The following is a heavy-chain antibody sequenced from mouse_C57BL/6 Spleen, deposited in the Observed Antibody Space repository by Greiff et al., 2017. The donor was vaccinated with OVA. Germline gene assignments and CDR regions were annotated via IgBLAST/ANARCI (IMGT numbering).Heavy chain of an antibody. J-gene: IGHJ3*01. CDR1: GYTFTSYW. D-gene: IGHD1-1*01. CDR2: IYPSDGET. V-gene: IGHV1-61*01. Sequence: QVHLKQPGAEPVRPGSSVKLSCKASGYTFTSYWMAWVKQRPGQGLEWIGNIYPSDGETHYNQKFKDKATLTVDKSSSTAYMQLSSLTSEDSAVYCCARPYYGGSSPFAYWGQGTLVTVSA. CDR3: ARPYYGGSSPFAY.